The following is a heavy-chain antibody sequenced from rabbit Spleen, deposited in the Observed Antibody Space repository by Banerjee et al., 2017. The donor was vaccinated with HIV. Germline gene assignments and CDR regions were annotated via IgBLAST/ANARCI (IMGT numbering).Heavy chain of an antibody. J-gene: IGHJ6*01. CDR2: IDTGSSGFT. CDR3: ARDTSSSFSSYGMDL. Sequence: QSLEESGGDLVKPGASLTLTCTASGFSFGSNYYMCWVRQAPGKGLEWISCIDTGSSGFTYFASWAKGRFTISKTSSTTVTLQMTSLTAADTATYFCARDTSSSFSSYGMDLWGPGT. CDR1: GFSFGSNYY. D-gene: IGHD1-1*01. V-gene: IGHV1S40*01.